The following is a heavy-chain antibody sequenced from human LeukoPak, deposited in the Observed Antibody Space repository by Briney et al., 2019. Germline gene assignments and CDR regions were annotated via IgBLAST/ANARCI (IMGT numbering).Heavy chain of an antibody. CDR2: ISRSGDIT. Sequence: GGSLRLSCAASGVTFSKYGMKWVRQAAGPGLEYVSGISRSGDITHYADSVKCRFTISRDNFKNTLYLQMNSLRADDTALYYCATEGFYYWGPGTLVTVSS. J-gene: IGHJ4*02. V-gene: IGHV3-23*01. CDR1: GVTFSKYG. CDR3: ATEGFYY.